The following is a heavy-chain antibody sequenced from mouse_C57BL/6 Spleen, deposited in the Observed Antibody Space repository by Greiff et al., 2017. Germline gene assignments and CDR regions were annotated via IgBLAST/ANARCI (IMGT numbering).Heavy chain of an antibody. V-gene: IGHV1-69*01. CDR3: AKGYSNYVGYFDY. J-gene: IGHJ2*01. CDR2: IDPSDSYT. D-gene: IGHD2-5*01. CDR1: GYTFTSYW. Sequence: VKLQQPGAELVMPGASVKLSCKASGYTFTSYWMHWVKQRPGQGLEWIGEIDPSDSYTNYNQKFKSKSTLTVDKSSSTAYMQLSSLTSEDSAVYYCAKGYSNYVGYFDYWGQGTTLTVSS.